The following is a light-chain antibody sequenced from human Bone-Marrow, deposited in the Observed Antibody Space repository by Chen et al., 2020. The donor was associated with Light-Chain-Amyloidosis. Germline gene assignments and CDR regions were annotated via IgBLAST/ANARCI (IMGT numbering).Light chain of an antibody. CDR1: DLPTKY. CDR2: RDT. V-gene: IGLV3-25*03. J-gene: IGLJ2*01. CDR3: QSADSSGTYEVI. Sequence: SYELTQPPSVSVSPGQTARITCSGDDLPTKYAYGYQQKPGQAPVLVIHRDTERPSGISERFAGYGSGTTATLTISGVQAEDEADYHCQSADSSGTYEVIFGGGTKLTVL.